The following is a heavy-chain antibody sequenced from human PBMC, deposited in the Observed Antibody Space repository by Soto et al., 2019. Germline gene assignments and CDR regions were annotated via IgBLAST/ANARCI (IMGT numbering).Heavy chain of an antibody. J-gene: IGHJ4*02. V-gene: IGHV4-38-2*01. Sequence: RSLTCAVSGYSISSGYYWGWIRQPPGKGLEWIGSIYHSGSTYYNPSLKSRVTISVDTSKNQFSLKLSSVTAADTAVYYCARVTSGEPAAIVYWGQGTLVTVSS. CDR2: IYHSGST. CDR3: ARVTSGEPAAIVY. D-gene: IGHD2-2*01. CDR1: GYSISSGYY.